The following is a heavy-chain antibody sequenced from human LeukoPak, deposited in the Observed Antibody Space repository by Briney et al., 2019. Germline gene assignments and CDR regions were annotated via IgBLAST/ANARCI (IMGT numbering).Heavy chain of an antibody. CDR2: ISYDGSNK. V-gene: IGHV3-30*18. J-gene: IGHJ4*02. CDR3: AKDEALQYYYGSETSGIDY. Sequence: GGSLRLSCAASGFTFSSYAMHWVRQAPGKGLEWVTVISYDGSNKYYADSVKGRFTISRDNSKNTLYLQTNSLRPEDTAVYYCAKDEALQYYYGSETSGIDYWGQGTLVTVSS. CDR1: GFTFSSYA. D-gene: IGHD3-10*01.